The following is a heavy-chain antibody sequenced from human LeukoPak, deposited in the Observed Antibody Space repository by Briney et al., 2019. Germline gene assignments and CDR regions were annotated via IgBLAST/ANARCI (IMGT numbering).Heavy chain of an antibody. CDR1: NGSISRHY. CDR2: IYYSGNT. Sequence: SETLSLTCTVSNGSISRHYWSWIRQTPGKGLEWIGYIYYSGNTHYNPSLKSRVTISVDTSKNQFSLKLSSVTAADTAAYYCARGIPVSFFDFWGQGTLVTVSS. J-gene: IGHJ4*02. CDR3: ARGIPVSFFDF. V-gene: IGHV4-59*11.